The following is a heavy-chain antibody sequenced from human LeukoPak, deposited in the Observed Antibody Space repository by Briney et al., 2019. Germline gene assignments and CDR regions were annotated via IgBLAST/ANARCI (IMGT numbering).Heavy chain of an antibody. CDR1: GFTFSSYC. D-gene: IGHD6-13*01. Sequence: GGSLRLSCAASGFTFSSYCMSWVRQAPGKGLEWVANIKQDGSEKYYVDSVKGRFTISRDNAKNSLYLQMNSLRAEDTAVYYCARDLGYSSSWPIDYWGQGTLVTVSS. V-gene: IGHV3-7*01. CDR3: ARDLGYSSSWPIDY. J-gene: IGHJ4*02. CDR2: IKQDGSEK.